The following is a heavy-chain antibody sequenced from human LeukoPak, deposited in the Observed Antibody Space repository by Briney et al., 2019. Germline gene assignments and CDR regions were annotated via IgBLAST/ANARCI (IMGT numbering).Heavy chain of an antibody. CDR1: GGSFSGYY. V-gene: IGHV4-34*01. D-gene: IGHD3-22*01. CDR3: ARGNSVYYDSSFDP. J-gene: IGHJ5*02. Sequence: PSETLSLTCAVNGGSFSGYYWSWIRQPPGQGLEWLGEINHSGSSNYNPSLKSRVTISVNTSKNQFSLMLSSVTAADTAVYYCARGNSVYYDSSFDPWGQGTLVTVSS. CDR2: INHSGSS.